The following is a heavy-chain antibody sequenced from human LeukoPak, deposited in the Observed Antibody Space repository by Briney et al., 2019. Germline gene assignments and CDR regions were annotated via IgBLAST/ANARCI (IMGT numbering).Heavy chain of an antibody. CDR2: IIPIIGKA. D-gene: IGHD6-13*01. CDR1: GGTFTSYA. CDR3: AGVRSRSWCPLPDGSVDI. Sequence: GASVKVSCKASGGTFTSYAISWVRQAPGQGLEWMGGIIPIIGKANYAQKFQGRVTFTTDESTSTAYMELSSLRSEDTAVYYCAGVRSRSWCPLPDGSVDIWGQGTMVTVSS. V-gene: IGHV1-69*05. J-gene: IGHJ3*02.